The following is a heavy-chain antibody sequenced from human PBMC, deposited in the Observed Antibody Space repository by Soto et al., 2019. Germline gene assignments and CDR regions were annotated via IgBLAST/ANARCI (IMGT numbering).Heavy chain of an antibody. V-gene: IGHV3-74*01. D-gene: IGHD1-26*01. CDR1: GFTFSYYW. J-gene: IGHJ3*01. Sequence: EVQRVESGGGLVRPCGSLRLSCAASGFTFSYYWMHWVRQAPGKGLVWVSRIHSDGSSTTYADFVKGRFIISRDNARNTVDLQMNSVRVEDTAVYYCARGDRGAFDLWGQGTVVTVSS. CDR2: IHSDGSST. CDR3: ARGDRGAFDL.